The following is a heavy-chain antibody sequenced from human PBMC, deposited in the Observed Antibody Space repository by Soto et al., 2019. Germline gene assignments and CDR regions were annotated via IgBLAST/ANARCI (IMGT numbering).Heavy chain of an antibody. CDR2: IRSKVNNLET. CDR1: GFAFSDST. J-gene: IGHJ4*02. CDR3: TRLITPLDY. D-gene: IGHD3-16*01. Sequence: PAGSLRLPGAASGFAFSDSTMHWVRQTSGRGLEWLGRIRSKVNNLETVYAASVKGRFTISRDDSKNTAYLQMNSLRTEDTAVYYCTRLITPLDYWGRGTLVTVSS. V-gene: IGHV3-73*01.